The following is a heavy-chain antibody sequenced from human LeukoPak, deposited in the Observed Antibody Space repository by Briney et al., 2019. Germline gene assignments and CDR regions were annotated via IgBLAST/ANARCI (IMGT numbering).Heavy chain of an antibody. D-gene: IGHD6-19*01. J-gene: IGHJ4*02. Sequence: PSETLSLTCTVSGGSISSGSYYWSWIRQPPGKGLEWIGYIYYSGSTNYNPSLKSRVTISVDTSKNQFSLQLSSVTAADTAVYYCARVDSSGWYWAFDYWGQGTLVTVSS. CDR2: IYYSGST. V-gene: IGHV4-61*01. CDR1: GGSISSGSYY. CDR3: ARVDSSGWYWAFDY.